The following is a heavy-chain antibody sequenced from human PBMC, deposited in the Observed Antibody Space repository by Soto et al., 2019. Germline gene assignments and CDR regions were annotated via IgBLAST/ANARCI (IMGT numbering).Heavy chain of an antibody. Sequence: PSETLSLTCTVSCGSVSSGSYYWSWIRQPPGKGLEWIGYIYYSGSTNYNPSLKSRVTISVDTSKNQFSLKLSSVTAADTAVYYCARRAYYDSSGYYAFDIWGQGTMVTVSS. CDR2: IYYSGST. CDR3: ARRAYYDSSGYYAFDI. CDR1: CGSVSSGSYY. J-gene: IGHJ3*02. D-gene: IGHD3-22*01. V-gene: IGHV4-61*01.